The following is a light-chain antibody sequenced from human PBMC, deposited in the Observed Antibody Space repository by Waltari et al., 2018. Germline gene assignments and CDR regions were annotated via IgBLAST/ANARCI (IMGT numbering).Light chain of an antibody. CDR2: RAS. CDR1: ESVSDS. J-gene: IGKJ2*01. Sequence: DIQMTQSPSTLATSVGDRVTITCRASESVSDSLAWYQQKPGEAPKLLIYRASNLESGVPSRFSGSGSGTEFTFTISGLQPEDFASYYCQQYHSYMPATFGQGTKFEIK. CDR3: QQYHSYMPAT. V-gene: IGKV1-5*03.